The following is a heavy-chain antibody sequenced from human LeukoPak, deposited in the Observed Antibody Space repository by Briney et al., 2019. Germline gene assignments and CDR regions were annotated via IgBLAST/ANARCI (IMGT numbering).Heavy chain of an antibody. J-gene: IGHJ3*01. D-gene: IGHD6-13*01. V-gene: IGHV3-7*01. CDR3: ARSKSYAFDF. CDR2: IKYDGSEK. CDR1: GFTFSSNW. Sequence: GESLKISCVASGFTFSSNWMSWVRQAPGKGLEWLANIKYDGSEKYYVDSVKGRFSISRDNAKNSVFLEMDSLRAEDTAEYYCARSKSYAFDFWGQGTMVTVSS.